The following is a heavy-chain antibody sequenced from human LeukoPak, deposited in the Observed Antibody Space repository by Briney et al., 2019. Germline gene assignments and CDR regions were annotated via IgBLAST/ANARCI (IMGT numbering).Heavy chain of an antibody. J-gene: IGHJ5*02. Sequence: ASVKVSCKASGYTSTGYYMHWVRQAPGQGLEWMGWINPNSGGTNYAQKFQGRVTMTRDTSISTAYMELSRLRSDDTAVYYCAPEMGLGTAVLGTSWGQGTLVTVSS. CDR2: INPNSGGT. CDR1: GYTSTGYY. V-gene: IGHV1-2*02. D-gene: IGHD5-24*01. CDR3: APEMGLGTAVLGTS.